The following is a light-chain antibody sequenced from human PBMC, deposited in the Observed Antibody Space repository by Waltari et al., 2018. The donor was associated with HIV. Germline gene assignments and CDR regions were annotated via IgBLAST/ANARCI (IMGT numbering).Light chain of an antibody. CDR3: QVWGSDSDSRV. CDR2: DDT. J-gene: IGLJ3*02. Sequence: SYVVIQPPSLSLAPGKTATLPCGGHNIGDKSVHWYQQRPGQAPVLVIYDDTDRPSGRPGRFSGSNSGNTATRTISRVEAGDEADYYCQVWGSDSDSRVFGGGTKVTVL. V-gene: IGLV3-21*04. CDR1: NIGDKS.